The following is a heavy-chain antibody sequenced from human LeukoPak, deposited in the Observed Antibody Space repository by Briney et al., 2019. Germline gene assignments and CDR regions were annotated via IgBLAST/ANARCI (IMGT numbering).Heavy chain of an antibody. CDR2: INPNSGGT. Sequence: GASVKVSCKASGYTFTGYYMHWVRQAPGQGPEWLGRINPNSGGTNYAQKFQGRVTMTRDTSISTAYMELSRLRSDDTAVYYCARDSKQQLVGGDYWGQGTLVTVSS. CDR3: ARDSKQQLVGGDY. CDR1: GYTFTGYY. D-gene: IGHD6-13*01. J-gene: IGHJ4*02. V-gene: IGHV1-2*06.